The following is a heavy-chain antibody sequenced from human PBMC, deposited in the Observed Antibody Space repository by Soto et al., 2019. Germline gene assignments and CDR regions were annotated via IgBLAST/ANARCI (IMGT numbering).Heavy chain of an antibody. CDR1: GFTFSSHG. CDR2: IWFDESNK. CDR3: VRDRLTGHDAFDV. J-gene: IGHJ3*01. V-gene: IGHV3-33*01. D-gene: IGHD4-4*01. Sequence: QEQLVESGGGVVKPGTSLRLSCAASGFTFSSHGMHWVRQAPGKGLEWVGVIWFDESNKYYGDSLKGRFTISRDNSKNMLFLQMNTLRPEDTAVYYCVRDRLTGHDAFDVWGQGAMVTVSS.